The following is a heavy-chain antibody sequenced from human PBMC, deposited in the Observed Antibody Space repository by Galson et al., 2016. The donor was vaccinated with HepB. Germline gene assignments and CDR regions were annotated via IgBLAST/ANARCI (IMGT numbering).Heavy chain of an antibody. D-gene: IGHD1-26*01. CDR2: ILGSGSET. Sequence: SLRLSCAASGFTFSNYVMTWVRQAPGKGLEWVSGILGSGSETYYADSVKGRFTISRDNSKNTLYLQMNSLRVEGTAVYYCAKGKSSGNQDWFDPWGQGTLVTVSS. CDR1: GFTFSNYV. V-gene: IGHV3-23*01. CDR3: AKGKSSGNQDWFDP. J-gene: IGHJ5*02.